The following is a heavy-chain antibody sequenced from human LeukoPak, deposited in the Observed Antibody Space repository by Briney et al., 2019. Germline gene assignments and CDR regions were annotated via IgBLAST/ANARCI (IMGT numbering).Heavy chain of an antibody. V-gene: IGHV3-21*01. CDR1: GFTFSSYS. Sequence: GGPLRLSCAASGFTFSSYSMNWVRQAPGKGLEWVSSISSTSTYIYYADSVKGRFTISRDNAKNSLYLQVNSLRAEDTAVYYCARGGFGELYWGQGTLVTVSS. J-gene: IGHJ4*02. D-gene: IGHD3-10*01. CDR3: ARGGFGELY. CDR2: ISSTSTYI.